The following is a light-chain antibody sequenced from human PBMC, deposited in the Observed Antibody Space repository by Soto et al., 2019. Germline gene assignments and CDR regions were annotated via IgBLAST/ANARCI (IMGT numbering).Light chain of an antibody. V-gene: IGKV3-11*01. CDR3: QQRSSWPRT. CDR2: DAS. CDR1: QSVSNS. Sequence: EIVLTQSPGTLSLSPGERATLSCRASQSVSNSLFWFQQKPGQAPRLLIFDASNRATGVPPRFSGSGSGTYFTLTIRNLEPEDFAVYYCQQRSSWPRTFGQGTKVEIK. J-gene: IGKJ1*01.